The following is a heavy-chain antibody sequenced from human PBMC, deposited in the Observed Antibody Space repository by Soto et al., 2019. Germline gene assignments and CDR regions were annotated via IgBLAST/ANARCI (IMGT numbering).Heavy chain of an antibody. Sequence: QVQLVQSGAEVKKPGASVKVSCKASGYTFTDYHINWVRQAPGQGLEWMGWINPNNGVTNYAQKLQGRVTMTRDTSISTAYMDLGRLRFDDTALYYCARGALTVANWFDPWGQGTQVTVSS. CDR1: GYTFTDYH. CDR2: INPNNGVT. J-gene: IGHJ5*02. V-gene: IGHV1-2*02. D-gene: IGHD6-19*01. CDR3: ARGALTVANWFDP.